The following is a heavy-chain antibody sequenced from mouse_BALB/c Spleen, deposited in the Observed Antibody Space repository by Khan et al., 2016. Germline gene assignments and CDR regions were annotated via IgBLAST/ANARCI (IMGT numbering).Heavy chain of an antibody. CDR1: GYSITSDYA. CDR2: ISYSGTP. Sequence: EVKLEESGPGLVKPSQSLSLTCTVTGYSITSDYAWNWIRQFPGNKLEWMGYISYSGTPTYNPSLKSRISITRDTSKNQFFLQLNSVTTEDTATYYCARWLDAMDYWGQGTSVTVSS. V-gene: IGHV3-2*02. D-gene: IGHD2-2*01. CDR3: ARWLDAMDY. J-gene: IGHJ4*01.